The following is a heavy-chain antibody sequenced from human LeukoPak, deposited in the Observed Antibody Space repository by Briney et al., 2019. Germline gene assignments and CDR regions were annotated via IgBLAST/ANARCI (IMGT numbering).Heavy chain of an antibody. D-gene: IGHD6-13*01. CDR3: ARQHDSYHYYYVDV. J-gene: IGHJ6*03. CDR2: LYHSDSI. Sequence: PSETLSLTCAVSGYSISSGYYWIWIRQPPRKGLEWIGSLYHSDSIYYNPSLESRVTMSVDTSKNQFSLKLSFVTAADTAVYYCARQHDSYHYYYVDVWGTGTTVTVSS. V-gene: IGHV4-38-2*01. CDR1: GYSISSGYY.